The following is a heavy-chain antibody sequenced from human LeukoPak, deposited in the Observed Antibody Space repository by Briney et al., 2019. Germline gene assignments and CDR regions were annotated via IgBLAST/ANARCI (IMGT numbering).Heavy chain of an antibody. CDR3: VKDSGPTDIQLWPAGFDY. Sequence: PGGSLRLSCAASGFTFDDYAMHWVRQAPGKGLEWVSGTSWTSGSIAYADSVKGRFTISRDNAKNSLYLQMNSLRAEDTALYYCVKDSGPTDIQLWPAGFDYWGQGTLVTVSS. CDR2: TSWTSGSI. J-gene: IGHJ4*02. D-gene: IGHD5-18*01. CDR1: GFTFDDYA. V-gene: IGHV3-9*01.